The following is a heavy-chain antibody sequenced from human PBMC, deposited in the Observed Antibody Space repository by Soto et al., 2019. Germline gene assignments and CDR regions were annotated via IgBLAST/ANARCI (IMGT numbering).Heavy chain of an antibody. V-gene: IGHV3-53*01. CDR1: GFTVSSNY. Sequence: PGGSLRLSCAASGFTVSSNYMSWVRQAPGKGLEWVSVIYSGGSTYYADSVKGRFTISRDNSKNTLYLQMNSLRAEDTAVYYCARDRLVRGVTGYYFDYWGQGTLVTVSS. J-gene: IGHJ4*02. CDR3: ARDRLVRGVTGYYFDY. D-gene: IGHD3-10*01. CDR2: IYSGGST.